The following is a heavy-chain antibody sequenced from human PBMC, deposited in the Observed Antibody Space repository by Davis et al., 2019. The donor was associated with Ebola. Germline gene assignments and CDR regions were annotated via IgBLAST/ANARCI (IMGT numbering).Heavy chain of an antibody. D-gene: IGHD5-12*01. Sequence: GGSLRLSCAASGFTFSSYAMSWVRQAPGKGLEWVSAISGSGGSTYYADSVKGRFTISRDDSKNTAYLQMNSLKTEDTAVYYCTRRIKYLRYGMDVWGQGTTVTVSS. J-gene: IGHJ6*02. V-gene: IGHV3-23*01. CDR1: GFTFSSYA. CDR2: ISGSGGST. CDR3: TRRIKYLRYGMDV.